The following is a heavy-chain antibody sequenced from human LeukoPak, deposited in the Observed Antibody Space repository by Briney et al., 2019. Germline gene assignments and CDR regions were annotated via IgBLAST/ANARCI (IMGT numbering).Heavy chain of an antibody. D-gene: IGHD2-21*02. CDR2: ISYDGSNK. CDR3: ARLGHDCGGDCPFDY. V-gene: IGHV3-30-3*01. Sequence: PGGSLRLSCAASGFTFSSYAMHWVRQAPGKGLEWVAVISYDGSNKYYADSVKGRFTISRDNSKNTLYLQMNSLRAEDTAVYYCARLGHDCGGDCPFDYWGQGTLVTVSS. CDR1: GFTFSSYA. J-gene: IGHJ4*02.